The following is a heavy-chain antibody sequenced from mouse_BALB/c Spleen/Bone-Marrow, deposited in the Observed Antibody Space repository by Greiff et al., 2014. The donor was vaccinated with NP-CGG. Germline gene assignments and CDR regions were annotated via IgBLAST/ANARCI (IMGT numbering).Heavy chain of an antibody. Sequence: VQLQQSEAELVKPGASVKLSCKASGYTFTSYWMHWVKQRPGQGLEWIGEINPSNGRTNYNEKFKTKATLTVDKSSSTAYMQLSSLTSEDSAVYYCARNYGNTDYWGQGTTLTVSS. CDR1: GYTFTSYW. J-gene: IGHJ2*01. CDR2: INPSNGRT. V-gene: IGHV1S81*02. CDR3: ARNYGNTDY. D-gene: IGHD2-1*01.